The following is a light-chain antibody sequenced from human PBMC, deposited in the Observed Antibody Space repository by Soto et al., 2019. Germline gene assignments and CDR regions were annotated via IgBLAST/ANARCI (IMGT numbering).Light chain of an antibody. CDR3: QVWDSTGDQVV. Sequence: SYELTQPTSVSVAPGKTARITCGGNNIGSKSVHWYQQKPGQAPVLVIYYDSDRPSGIPERFSGSNSGNTATLTISRVEAGDEADYYCQVWDSTGDQVVFGGGTKVTVL. J-gene: IGLJ2*01. CDR2: YDS. V-gene: IGLV3-21*04. CDR1: NIGSKS.